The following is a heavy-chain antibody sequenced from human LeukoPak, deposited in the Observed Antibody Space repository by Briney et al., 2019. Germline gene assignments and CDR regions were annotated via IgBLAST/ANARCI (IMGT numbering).Heavy chain of an antibody. CDR1: GFTFSTYW. CDR2: MRRDGNEI. J-gene: IGHJ4*02. Sequence: GGSLRLSCSASGFTFSTYWMSWVRQAPGKGLEWVANMRRDGNEIYYLDSVRGRFTISRDNAKNSLYLQMNSLRAEDTAVYYCAKWKYSNSGIDDYWGQGTLVTVSS. D-gene: IGHD6-6*01. CDR3: AKWKYSNSGIDDY. V-gene: IGHV3-7*01.